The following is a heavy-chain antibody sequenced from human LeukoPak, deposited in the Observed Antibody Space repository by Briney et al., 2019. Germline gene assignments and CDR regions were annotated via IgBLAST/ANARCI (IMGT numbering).Heavy chain of an antibody. Sequence: TSETLSLTCGVSGASIGRPYWWIWVRQPPGKGLEFIAEISHSGNTHYNPSLRSRVIISVDKSKNQLFLKLTSVTAADTAMYYCARVGGMSYYDSSTRRVGGAFDIWGQGTMVTVSS. D-gene: IGHD3-22*01. CDR1: GASIGRPYW. V-gene: IGHV4-4*02. CDR2: ISHSGNT. CDR3: ARVGGMSYYDSSTRRVGGAFDI. J-gene: IGHJ3*02.